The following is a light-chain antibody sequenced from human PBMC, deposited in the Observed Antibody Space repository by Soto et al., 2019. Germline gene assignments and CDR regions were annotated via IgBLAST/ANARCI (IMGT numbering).Light chain of an antibody. V-gene: IGLV2-14*01. J-gene: IGLJ2*01. CDR3: SSYSSSTTLEV. CDR2: TVS. Sequence: QTVVTQPASVSGSPGQSITISCTGTSSDVGGYNYVSWYQQHPGKAPKLMIYTVSNRPSGVSNRFSGSKSGNTASLTISGLQAEDEADYYCSSYSSSTTLEVFGGGTKLTVL. CDR1: SSDVGGYNY.